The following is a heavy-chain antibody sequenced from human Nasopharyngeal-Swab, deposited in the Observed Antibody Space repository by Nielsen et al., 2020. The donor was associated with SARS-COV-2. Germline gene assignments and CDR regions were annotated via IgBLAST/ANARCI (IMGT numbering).Heavy chain of an antibody. CDR2: IYGGGFVT. CDR3: ASARGSFDY. J-gene: IGHJ4*02. Sequence: WIRQPPGKGLEWVALIYGGGFVTHYVDSVTGRFNASRDDFLGTLSLPMNSLRVDDTAVYYCASARGSFDYWGQGAVVTVSS. V-gene: IGHV3-23*03.